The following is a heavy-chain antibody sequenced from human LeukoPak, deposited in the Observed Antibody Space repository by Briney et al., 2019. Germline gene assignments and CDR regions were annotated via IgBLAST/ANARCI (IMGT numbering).Heavy chain of an antibody. V-gene: IGHV3-33*01. Sequence: GGSLRLSCGASVFSFSLYCMQWVRQALRKGPEWVAFIWAAGNDDFYADSVKGRFTISRDNSKNMVYLQMNSLRAEDTALYYCVGDPPNSGYAFQVWGHGTVVTVSS. D-gene: IGHD3-22*01. CDR3: VGDPPNSGYAFQV. J-gene: IGHJ3*01. CDR1: VFSFSLYC. CDR2: IWAAGNDD.